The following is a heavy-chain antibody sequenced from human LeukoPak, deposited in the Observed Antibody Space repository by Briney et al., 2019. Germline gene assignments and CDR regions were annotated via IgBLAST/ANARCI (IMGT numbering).Heavy chain of an antibody. CDR1: GFTFDDYA. CDR3: AKGGGSYLNNWFDP. CDR2: ISWNSGSI. Sequence: PGRSLRLSCAASGFTFDDYAMHWVRQAPGKGLEWVSGISWNSGSIGYADSVKGRFTISRDNTKNSLYLQMNSLRAEDTALYYCAKGGGSYLNNWFDPWGQGTLVTVSS. V-gene: IGHV3-9*01. D-gene: IGHD1-26*01. J-gene: IGHJ5*02.